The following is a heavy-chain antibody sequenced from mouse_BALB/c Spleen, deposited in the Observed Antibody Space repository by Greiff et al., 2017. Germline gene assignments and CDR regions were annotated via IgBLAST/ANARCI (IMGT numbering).Heavy chain of an antibody. CDR2: INSNGGST. CDR3: ARQRYGNYEYFDV. D-gene: IGHD2-10*02. V-gene: IGHV5-6-2*01. J-gene: IGHJ1*01. Sequence: DVKLVESGGGLVKLGGSLKLSCAASGFTFSSYYMSWVRQTPEKRLELVAAINSNGGSTYYPDTVKGRFTISRDNAKNTLYQQMSSLKSEDTALYYCARQRYGNYEYFDVWGAGTTVTVSS. CDR1: GFTFSSYY.